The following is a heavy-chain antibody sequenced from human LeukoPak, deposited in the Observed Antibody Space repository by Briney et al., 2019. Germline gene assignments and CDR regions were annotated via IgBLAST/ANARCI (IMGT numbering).Heavy chain of an antibody. CDR1: GDSISSSSYY. Sequence: SETLSLTCTVSGDSISSSSYYWGWIRQPPGKGLEWIGKIYYSGSTDYNPSLKSRVTISVDTSKNQFSLKLSSVTAADTAVYYCARDRSEFDYWGQGTLVTVSS. J-gene: IGHJ4*02. CDR2: IYYSGST. CDR3: ARDRSEFDY. D-gene: IGHD3-3*01. V-gene: IGHV4-39*07.